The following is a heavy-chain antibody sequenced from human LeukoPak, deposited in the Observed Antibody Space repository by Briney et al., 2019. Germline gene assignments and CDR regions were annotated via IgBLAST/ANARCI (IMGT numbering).Heavy chain of an antibody. CDR2: ISGSGGST. D-gene: IGHD3-10*01. Sequence: GGSLRLSCVASGFTFSTYAMSWVRQAPGKGLEWVSAISGSGGSTYYADSVKGRFTISRDNSKNMLYVQMNNLRAEDTAVYYCAKLVYGSGSSGPFDPWGQGTLVTVSS. CDR1: GFTFSTYA. CDR3: AKLVYGSGSSGPFDP. J-gene: IGHJ5*02. V-gene: IGHV3-23*01.